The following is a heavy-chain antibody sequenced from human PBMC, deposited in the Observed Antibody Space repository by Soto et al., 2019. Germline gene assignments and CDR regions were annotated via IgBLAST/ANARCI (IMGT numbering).Heavy chain of an antibody. V-gene: IGHV3-23*01. CDR2: LVGSGGGI. Sequence: DVQLLESGGGWVQPGGSLRLSSAASGFTFSAYAMSWVRQAPGKGLEWVSGLVGSGGGIKYEDSVRGRFTVSKDNSKNTANLQMDSMSAEDTAVYYCAKDDIAGNGVWEPFDMWGQVTEVTVSP. CDR1: GFTFSAYA. CDR3: AKDDIAGNGVWEPFDM. D-gene: IGHD2-8*01. J-gene: IGHJ3*02.